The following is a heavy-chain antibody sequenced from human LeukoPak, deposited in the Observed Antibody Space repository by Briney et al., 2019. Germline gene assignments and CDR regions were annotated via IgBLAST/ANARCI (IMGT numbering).Heavy chain of an antibody. CDR3: ARQVGYCSSTSCYHFDY. D-gene: IGHD2-2*01. CDR2: IYYSGST. CDR1: GGSISSGGYY. Sequence: SETLSLTCTVSGGSISSGGYYWSWIRQHPGKGLEWIGYIYYSGSTYYNPSLKSRVTISVDTSKNQFSLKLSSVTAADTAVYYCARQVGYCSSTSCYHFDYWGQGTLVTVSS. J-gene: IGHJ4*02. V-gene: IGHV4-31*03.